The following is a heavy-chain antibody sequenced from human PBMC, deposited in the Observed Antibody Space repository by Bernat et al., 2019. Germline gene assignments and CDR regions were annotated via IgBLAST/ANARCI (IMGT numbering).Heavy chain of an antibody. CDR1: GFTFSSYS. V-gene: IGHV3-21*05. D-gene: IGHD3-3*01. CDR2: ISSSSSYI. J-gene: IGHJ5*02. CDR3: ARDNAITIFFNWFDP. Sequence: EVQLVESGGGLVKPGGSLRLSCAASGFTFSSYSMNWVRQAPGKGLEWVSYISSSSSYIYYADSVKGRFTISRDNAKNSLYLQMNSLRAEDTAVYYCARDNAITIFFNWFDPWGQGTLVTVSS.